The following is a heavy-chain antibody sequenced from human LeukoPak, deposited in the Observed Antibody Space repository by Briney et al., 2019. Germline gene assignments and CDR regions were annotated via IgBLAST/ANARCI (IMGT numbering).Heavy chain of an antibody. V-gene: IGHV4-59*01. CDR2: IYYSGST. J-gene: IGHJ4*02. CDR3: ARVGYYDSSGYYPWYFDY. CDR1: GGSISSYY. D-gene: IGHD3-22*01. Sequence: SETLSLTRTVSGGSISSYYWSWIRQPPGKGLEWIGYIYYSGSTNYNPSLKSRVTISVDTSKNQFSLKLSSVTAADTAVYYCARVGYYDSSGYYPWYFDYWGQGTLVTVSS.